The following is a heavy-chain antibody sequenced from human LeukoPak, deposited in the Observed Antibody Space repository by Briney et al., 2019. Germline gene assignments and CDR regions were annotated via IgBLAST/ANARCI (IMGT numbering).Heavy chain of an antibody. CDR3: ARGYFLIGDQWLVRQSDN. V-gene: IGHV1-18*04. D-gene: IGHD6-19*01. CDR2: ISGYNGST. Sequence: ASVTVSCKASGYTFTTYAISWVRQAPGQGLEWMGWISGYNGSTNYAQKFRGRVTMTTDTSTDTAYMELRSLRSDDTAVYYCARGYFLIGDQWLVRQSDNWGQGTLVTVSS. CDR1: GYTFTTYA. J-gene: IGHJ4*02.